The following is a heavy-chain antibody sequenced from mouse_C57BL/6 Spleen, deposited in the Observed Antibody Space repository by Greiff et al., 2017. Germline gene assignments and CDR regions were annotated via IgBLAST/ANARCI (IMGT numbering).Heavy chain of an antibody. J-gene: IGHJ3*01. CDR2: IWGVGST. V-gene: IGHV2-6*01. CDR1: GFSLTSYG. Sequence: VKVVESGPGLVAPSQSLSITCTVSGFSLTSYGVDWVRQSPGKGLEWLGVIWGVGSTNYNSALKSRLSISKDNSKSQVFLKMNSLQTDDTARYYCASEPLAYWGQGTLVTVSS. CDR3: ASEPLAY.